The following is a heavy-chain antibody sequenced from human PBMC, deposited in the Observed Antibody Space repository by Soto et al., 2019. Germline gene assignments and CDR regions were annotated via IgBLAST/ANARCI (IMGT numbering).Heavy chain of an antibody. Sequence: QAQLVQSGAEVKKPGASVKISCKASGYTFTNHWMHWVRQAPGQGLEWIGVINPSGDIASYAQRFQGRLTLTTDTSTSSVYMELSSLRSDDTAMYYCTSDDSALDLAWWFDPWGQGTLVTVSS. CDR2: INPSGDIA. D-gene: IGHD2-21*02. CDR1: GYTFTNHW. V-gene: IGHV1-46*01. CDR3: TSDDSALDLAWWFDP. J-gene: IGHJ5*02.